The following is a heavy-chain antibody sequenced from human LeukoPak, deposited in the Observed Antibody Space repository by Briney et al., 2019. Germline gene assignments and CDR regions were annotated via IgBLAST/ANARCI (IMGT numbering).Heavy chain of an antibody. CDR2: ISSDGSNK. Sequence: PGGSLRLPCAASGLTFCSYAMHWVRQAPGKGLEWVAVISSDGSNKYYADSVKGRFTISRDNNKNTLYLQMNSLRAEDTAVYYCARDSGGYSGYDYFDCWGQGTLVTVSS. CDR1: GLTFCSYA. D-gene: IGHD5-12*01. CDR3: ARDSGGYSGYDYFDC. J-gene: IGHJ4*02. V-gene: IGHV3-30-3*01.